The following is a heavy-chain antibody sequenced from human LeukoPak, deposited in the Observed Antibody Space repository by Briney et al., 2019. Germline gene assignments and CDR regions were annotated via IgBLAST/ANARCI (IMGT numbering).Heavy chain of an antibody. CDR1: GGSISSYYW. D-gene: IGHD4-23*01. CDR2: VYWDDDK. Sequence: TLSLTCTVSGGSISSYYWSWIRQPPGKALEWLALVYWDDDKRYSPSLKSRLTITKDTSKNQVVLTMTNMDPVDTATYYCAQNTLTATVVTPGWFDPWGQGTLVTVSS. V-gene: IGHV2-5*08. J-gene: IGHJ5*02. CDR3: AQNTLTATVVTPGWFDP.